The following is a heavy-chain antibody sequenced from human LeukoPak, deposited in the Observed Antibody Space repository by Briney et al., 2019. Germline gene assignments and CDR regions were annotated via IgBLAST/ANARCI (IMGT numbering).Heavy chain of an antibody. Sequence: PSETLSLTCTVSGGSISSSSYYWGWIRQPPGKGLEWIGSIYYSGSTYYNPSLKSRVTISVDTSKIQFSLKLSSVTAADTAVYYCARQIDWRWGEGATVPHNWFDPWGQGTLVTVSS. J-gene: IGHJ5*02. D-gene: IGHD7-27*01. CDR1: GGSISSSSYY. CDR2: IYYSGST. V-gene: IGHV4-39*01. CDR3: ARQIDWRWGEGATVPHNWFDP.